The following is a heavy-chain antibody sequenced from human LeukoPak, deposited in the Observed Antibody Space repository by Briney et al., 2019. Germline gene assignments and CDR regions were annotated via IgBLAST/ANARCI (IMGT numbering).Heavy chain of an antibody. CDR1: GFTFSSYA. D-gene: IGHD3-3*01. CDR2: IGGSGGST. Sequence: PGGSLRLSCAASGFTFSSYAMSWVRQAPGKGLEWVSAIGGSGGSTYYADSVKGRFTISRDNSKNTLYLQMNSLRAEDTAVYYCAKLPNLYYDFSPHYFDYWGQGTLVAVSS. J-gene: IGHJ4*02. CDR3: AKLPNLYYDFSPHYFDY. V-gene: IGHV3-23*01.